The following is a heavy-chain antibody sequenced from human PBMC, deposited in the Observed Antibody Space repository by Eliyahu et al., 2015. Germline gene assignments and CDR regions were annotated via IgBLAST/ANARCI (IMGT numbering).Heavy chain of an antibody. V-gene: IGHV4-39*01. D-gene: IGHD3-22*01. CDR3: ARLKAEERWLLLYFDY. J-gene: IGHJ4*02. Sequence: QLQLQESGPGLVKPSETLSLTXTVXGGSISSSSXYWGWIRQPPGKGLEWIGSIYYSGSTYYNPSLKSRVTISVDTSKNQFSLKLSSVTAADTAVYYCARLKAEERWLLLYFDYWGQGTLVTVSS. CDR1: GGSISSSSXY. CDR2: IYYSGST.